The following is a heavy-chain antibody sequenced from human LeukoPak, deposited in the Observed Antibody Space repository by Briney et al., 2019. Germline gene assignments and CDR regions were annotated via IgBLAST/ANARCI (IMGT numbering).Heavy chain of an antibody. J-gene: IGHJ4*02. CDR1: GESLSKYY. CDR2: INHRGST. D-gene: IGHD1-26*01. Sequence: ETLSLTCAVYGESLSKYYWTWIRQSPGKGLEWIGEINHRGSTNLNPSHKSRVTLSVDTSKHQFSLKLTSVTAADAAVYYCASSVGSTDYWGQGTLVTVSS. V-gene: IGHV4-34*01. CDR3: ASSVGSTDY.